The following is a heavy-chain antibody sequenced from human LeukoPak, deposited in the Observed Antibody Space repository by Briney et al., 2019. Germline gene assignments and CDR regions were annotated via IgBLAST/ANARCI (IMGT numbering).Heavy chain of an antibody. CDR3: ARGDSSGWYQGAYSY. V-gene: IGHV4-59*01. Sequence: SETLSLTCTVSGGSISSYYWSWIRQSPGKGLEWIGYIYYTGSTNYNPSLKSRVTISVDTSKNQFSLRLSSVTTADTAVYYCARGDSSGWYQGAYSYWGQGTLVTVSS. D-gene: IGHD6-19*01. CDR1: GGSISSYY. CDR2: IYYTGST. J-gene: IGHJ4*02.